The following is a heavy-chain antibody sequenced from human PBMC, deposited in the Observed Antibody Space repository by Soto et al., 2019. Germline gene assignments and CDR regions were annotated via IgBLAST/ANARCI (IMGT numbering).Heavy chain of an antibody. CDR1: GGTFSSYA. CDR3: ARSSGNALTQPTVEF. CDR2: IIPIFGTA. Sequence: QVQLVQSGAEVKKPGSSVKVSCTASGGTFSSYAISWVRQAPGQGLEWMGGIIPIFGTANYAQKFQGRVTITADESKITEYIELSSLRSEDTAVYYCARSSGNALTQPTVEFWGQGTLVTVSS. V-gene: IGHV1-69*01. J-gene: IGHJ4*02. D-gene: IGHD2-8*01.